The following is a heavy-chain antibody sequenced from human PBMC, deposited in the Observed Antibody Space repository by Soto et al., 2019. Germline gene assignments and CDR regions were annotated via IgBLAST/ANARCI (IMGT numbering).Heavy chain of an antibody. V-gene: IGHV1-69*02. CDR3: ATPTSSSWYFSY. D-gene: IGHD6-13*01. CDR1: GGTFSSYT. CDR2: IIPILGIT. Sequence: SVKVSCKASGGTFSSYTISWVRQAPGQVLEWMGRIIPILGITIYAQKFQGRVTMTADKSTSTAYMELSSLRSEDTAVYYCATPTSSSWYFSYWGQGTLVTVSS. J-gene: IGHJ4*02.